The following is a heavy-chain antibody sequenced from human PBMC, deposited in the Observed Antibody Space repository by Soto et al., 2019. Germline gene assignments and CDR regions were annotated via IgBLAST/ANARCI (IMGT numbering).Heavy chain of an antibody. D-gene: IGHD3-22*01. J-gene: IGHJ6*02. Sequence: QVQLQESGPGLVKPSETLSLTCTVSGGSISSYYWSWIRQPPGKGLEWIGYIYYSGSTNYNPSLTSRVTISVDTSKNQFSLKLSSVTAADTAVYYCARLPYYYDSSGYYGYYYGMDVWGQGTTVTVSS. CDR3: ARLPYYYDSSGYYGYYYGMDV. V-gene: IGHV4-59*01. CDR2: IYYSGST. CDR1: GGSISSYY.